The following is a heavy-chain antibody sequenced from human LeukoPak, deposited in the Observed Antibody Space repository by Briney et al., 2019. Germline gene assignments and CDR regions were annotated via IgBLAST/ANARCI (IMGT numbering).Heavy chain of an antibody. V-gene: IGHV4-39*07. CDR1: GGSISSSSYY. J-gene: IGHJ6*03. CDR3: ARDYSYYYGSGSFDYYYYYMDV. CDR2: IYTSGST. D-gene: IGHD3-10*01. Sequence: PSETLSLTCTVSGGSISSSSYYWGWIRQPPGKGLEWIGRIYTSGSTNYNPSLNRRATMSVDTSKYQFSLKLSSVTAADTAVYYCARDYSYYYGSGSFDYYYYYMDVWGKGTTVTVSS.